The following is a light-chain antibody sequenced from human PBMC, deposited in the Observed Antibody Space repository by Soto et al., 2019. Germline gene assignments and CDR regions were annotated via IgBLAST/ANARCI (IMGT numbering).Light chain of an antibody. J-gene: IGKJ4*01. Sequence: DIPLTQSPSFLSASVGDRVTITCRASQGISSYLVWYQQKPGKAPKLLIYAAPTLQSGVPSRFSGSGSGTEFTLTISSLQPEDFATYYCQQLNSYSLTFGGGTKVEIK. CDR2: AAP. CDR3: QQLNSYSLT. CDR1: QGISSY. V-gene: IGKV1-9*01.